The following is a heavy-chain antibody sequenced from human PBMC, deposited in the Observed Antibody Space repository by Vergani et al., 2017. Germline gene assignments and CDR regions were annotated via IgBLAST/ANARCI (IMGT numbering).Heavy chain of an antibody. CDR3: VRDRVAYSGFYFGMDG. CDR1: GYTFSAYY. Sequence: QVQLVQSGAEVKKPGASVKVSCQTSGYTFSAYYIHWVRQAPGQGLEWMGWVNPNSGDTNNAQKFQGRVTMTRDMAINTTYMELSRLTSDDTAVYYCVRDRVAYSGFYFGMDGWGQGATVSVSS. J-gene: IGHJ6*02. CDR2: VNPNSGDT. D-gene: IGHD3-10*01. V-gene: IGHV1-2*02.